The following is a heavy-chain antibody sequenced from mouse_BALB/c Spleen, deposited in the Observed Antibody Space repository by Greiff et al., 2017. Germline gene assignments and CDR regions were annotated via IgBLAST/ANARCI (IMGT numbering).Heavy chain of an antibody. D-gene: IGHD1-1*01. V-gene: IGHV1-14*01. CDR1: GYTFTSYV. J-gene: IGHJ4*01. CDR2: INPYNDGT. Sequence: VQLKESGPELVKPGASVKMSCKASGYTFTSYVMHWVKQKPGQGLEWIGYINPYNDGTKYNEKFKGKATLTSDKSSSTAYMELSSLTSEDSAVYYCARGGTTVVATRAMDYWGQGTSVTVSS. CDR3: ARGGTTVVATRAMDY.